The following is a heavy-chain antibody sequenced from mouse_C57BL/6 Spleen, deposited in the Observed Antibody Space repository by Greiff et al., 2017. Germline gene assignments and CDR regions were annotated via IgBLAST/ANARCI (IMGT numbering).Heavy chain of an antibody. Sequence: VQLQESGAELVRPGASVKLSCKASGYTFTDYYINWVKQRPGQGLEWIARIYPGSGNTSYNEKFKGKATLTADKSSCTAYMQLSSLTSEDSAVYFCACYYYGSSLYYFDDWGQGTTLTVSS. V-gene: IGHV1-76*01. CDR1: GYTFTDYY. D-gene: IGHD1-1*01. CDR2: IYPGSGNT. CDR3: ACYYYGSSLYYFDD. J-gene: IGHJ2*01.